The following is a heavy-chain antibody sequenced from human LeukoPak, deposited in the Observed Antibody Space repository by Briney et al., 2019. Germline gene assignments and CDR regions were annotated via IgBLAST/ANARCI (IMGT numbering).Heavy chain of an antibody. CDR3: AKDSNTVGYSFGS. V-gene: IGHV3-43*01. Sequence: GGSLRLSCAASGFTFHHYSMHWVRQPPGKGLEWVSLISWDGGITYYADSVRGRFTISRDNGKNSLPLEMNSLRTEDTALYYCAKDSNTVGYSFGSWGQGTLVTVT. J-gene: IGHJ4*02. CDR2: ISWDGGIT. D-gene: IGHD5-24*01. CDR1: GFTFHHYS.